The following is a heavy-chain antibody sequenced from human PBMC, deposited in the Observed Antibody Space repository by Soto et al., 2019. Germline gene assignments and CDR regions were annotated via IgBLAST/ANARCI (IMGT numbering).Heavy chain of an antibody. Sequence: VGSLRLPCAASGFDFGTCDLHWVRQAAGKGREWVYANGTIGDTYYSDSVKGRFTISREDAKNSFYIHINTLSAGDTAVYYCVRDFRSSGTHYWLDCLDIWGQGTVVTVSS. D-gene: IGHD1-26*01. V-gene: IGHV3-13*01. CDR2: NGTIGDT. CDR3: VRDFRSSGTHYWLDCLDI. CDR1: GFDFGTCD. J-gene: IGHJ3*02.